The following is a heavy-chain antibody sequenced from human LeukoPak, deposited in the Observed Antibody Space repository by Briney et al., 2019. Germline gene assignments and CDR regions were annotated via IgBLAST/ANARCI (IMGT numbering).Heavy chain of an antibody. V-gene: IGHV1-18*01. CDR1: GYTFTSYG. CDR2: ISTYNGNT. CDR3: ARDGSSWAPGALDY. Sequence: GASVKVSCKASGYTFTSYGISWVRQAPGQGLEWMGWISTYNGNTNYAQKLQGRVTMTTDTSTSTAYMELRSLRSDDTAVYYCARDGSSWAPGALDYWGQGTLVTVSS. D-gene: IGHD6-13*01. J-gene: IGHJ4*02.